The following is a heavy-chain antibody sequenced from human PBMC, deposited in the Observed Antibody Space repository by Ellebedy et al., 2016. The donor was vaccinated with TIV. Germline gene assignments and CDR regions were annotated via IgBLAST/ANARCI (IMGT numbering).Heavy chain of an antibody. Sequence: PGGSLRLSCAASGFTFSSNWMSWVRQTPGKGLEWVAYIKQDGSEKYYVDSVKGRFTISRDNAKNSLYLQMNSLRAEDTAVYHCARGRSFNWGQGTLVTVSS. CDR3: ARGRSFN. CDR1: GFTFSSNW. V-gene: IGHV3-7*03. CDR2: IKQDGSEK. J-gene: IGHJ4*02. D-gene: IGHD3-10*01.